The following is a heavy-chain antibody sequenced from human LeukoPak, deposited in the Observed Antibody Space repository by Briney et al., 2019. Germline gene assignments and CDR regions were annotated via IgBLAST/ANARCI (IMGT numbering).Heavy chain of an antibody. V-gene: IGHV3-30-3*01. J-gene: IGHJ4*02. CDR3: ARDAGRYFDWLGY. CDR2: ISYDGSNK. CDR1: GFTFSSYA. Sequence: PGGSLRLSCAASGFTFSSYAMHWVRQAPGKGLEWVAVISYDGSNKYYADSVKGRFTISRDNSENTLYLQMNSLRAEDTAVYYCARDAGRYFDWLGYWGQGTLVTVSS. D-gene: IGHD3-9*01.